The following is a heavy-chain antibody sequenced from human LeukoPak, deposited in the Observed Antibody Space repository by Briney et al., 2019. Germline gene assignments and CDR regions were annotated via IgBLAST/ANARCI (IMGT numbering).Heavy chain of an antibody. V-gene: IGHV3-23*01. CDR1: GFTVSSNY. J-gene: IGHJ4*02. CDR2: ISGSGGST. Sequence: GGSLRLSCAASGFTVSSNYMSWVRQAPGKGLEWVSAISGSGGSTYYADSVKGRFTISRDNSKNTLYLQMNSLRAEDTAVYYCAKRNKPNGNFDYWGQGTLVTVSS. CDR3: AKRNKPNGNFDY. D-gene: IGHD1-1*01.